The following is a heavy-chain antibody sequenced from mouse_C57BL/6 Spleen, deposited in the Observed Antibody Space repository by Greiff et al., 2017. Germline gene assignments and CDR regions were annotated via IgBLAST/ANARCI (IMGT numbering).Heavy chain of an antibody. J-gene: IGHJ3*01. D-gene: IGHD2-4*01. CDR2: IWSGGST. V-gene: IGHV2-2*01. Sequence: VQLQQSGPGLVQPSQSLSITCTASGFSLTSYGVHWVRQSPGKGLEWLGVIWSGGSTDYNAAFISRLSISKDNSKSQVFFKMNRLQADDTAIYYCARNDYDGAWFAYWGQGTLVTVSA. CDR1: GFSLTSYG. CDR3: ARNDYDGAWFAY.